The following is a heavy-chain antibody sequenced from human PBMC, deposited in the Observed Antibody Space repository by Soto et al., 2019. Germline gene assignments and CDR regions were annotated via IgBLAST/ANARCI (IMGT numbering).Heavy chain of an antibody. V-gene: IGHV3-15*01. Sequence: GGSLRLSCAASGFTFSNTWMSWVRQAPGKGLEWIGRIKSKIDGGTTDYAGSVKGRFTISRDDSKNTLYLQMNSLKTEDTAGYYCRGALDCSSYSCIDYWGQGTLVTVSS. CDR1: GFTFSNTW. CDR3: RGALDCSSYSCIDY. CDR2: IKSKIDGGTT. J-gene: IGHJ4*02. D-gene: IGHD2-2*01.